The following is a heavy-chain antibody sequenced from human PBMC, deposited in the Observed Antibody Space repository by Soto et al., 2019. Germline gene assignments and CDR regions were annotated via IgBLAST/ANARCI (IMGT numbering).Heavy chain of an antibody. CDR2: MYHLGST. CDR1: AYSISSGYY. D-gene: IGHD3-10*01. Sequence: SETLSLTCAVSAYSISSGYYWGWIRQPPGKGLEWIASMYHLGSTYYNPSLKSRVTISIDTSRNHFSLRLSSVTAADTAVYYCARSGGGSGSYYNYWGQGTLVTV. V-gene: IGHV4-38-2*01. CDR3: ARSGGGSGSYYNY. J-gene: IGHJ4*02.